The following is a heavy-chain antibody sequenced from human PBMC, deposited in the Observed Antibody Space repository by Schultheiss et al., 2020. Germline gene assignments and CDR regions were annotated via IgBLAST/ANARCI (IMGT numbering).Heavy chain of an antibody. CDR2: INPSGGST. CDR3: ARSTWFGELVSDYYGMDV. D-gene: IGHD3-10*01. Sequence: SVKVSCKASGYTFTSYAMHWVRQAPGQGLEWMGIINPSGGSTSYAQKFQGRVTMTRDTSISTAYMELSRLRSDDTAVYYCARSTWFGELVSDYYGMDVWGQGTTVTVAS. J-gene: IGHJ6*02. CDR1: GYTFTSYA. V-gene: IGHV1-46*01.